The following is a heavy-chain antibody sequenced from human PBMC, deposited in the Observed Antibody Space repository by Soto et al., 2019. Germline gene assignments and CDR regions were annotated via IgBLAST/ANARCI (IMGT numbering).Heavy chain of an antibody. CDR3: AIVSAPGRYDYIWGSYRHDY. Sequence: PGGSLRLSCAASGFTFSSYWMHWVRQAPGKGLVWVSRINSDGSSTSYADSVKGRFTISRDNAKNTLYLQMNSLRAEDTAVYYCAIVSAPGRYDYIWGSYRHDYWGQGTLVTVSS. CDR1: GFTFSSYW. D-gene: IGHD3-16*02. V-gene: IGHV3-74*01. J-gene: IGHJ4*02. CDR2: INSDGSST.